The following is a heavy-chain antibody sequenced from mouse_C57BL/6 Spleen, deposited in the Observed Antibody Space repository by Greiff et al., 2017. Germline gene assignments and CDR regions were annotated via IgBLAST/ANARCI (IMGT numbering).Heavy chain of an antibody. J-gene: IGHJ4*01. CDR1: GFTFSSYA. D-gene: IGHD1-3*01. CDR3: TREGKEDYAMDY. V-gene: IGHV5-9-1*02. Sequence: DVKLVASGEGLVKPGGSLKLSCAASGFTFSSYAMSWVRQTPEKRLEWVAYISSGGDYIYYADTVKGRFTISRDNARNTLYLQMSSLKSEDTAMYYCTREGKEDYAMDYWGQGTSVTVSS. CDR2: ISSGGDYI.